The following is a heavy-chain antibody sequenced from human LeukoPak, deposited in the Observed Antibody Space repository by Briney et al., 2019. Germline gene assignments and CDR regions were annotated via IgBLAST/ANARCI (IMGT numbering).Heavy chain of an antibody. V-gene: IGHV1-18*01. D-gene: IGHD3-10*01. CDR3: ARDGHYYGSGSYPYFDY. CDR2: ISAYNGNT. J-gene: IGHJ4*02. CDR1: GYTFTSYG. Sequence: GASVKVSCKASGYTFTSYGISWVRQAPGQGLEWMGWISAYNGNTNYAQKLQGRVTMTTDTSMSTAYMELRSLRSDDTAVYYCARDGHYYGSGSYPYFDYWGQGTLVTVSS.